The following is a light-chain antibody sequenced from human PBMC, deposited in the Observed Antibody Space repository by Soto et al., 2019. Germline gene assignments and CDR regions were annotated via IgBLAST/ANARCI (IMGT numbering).Light chain of an antibody. V-gene: IGKV3D-15*01. CDR2: GAS. CDR1: QSVIND. Sequence: EIVMTQSPATLSVSPGEKATLSCRASQSVINDLAWYQQKPCQAPRLLIFGASIRATDIPARFRGSGSGTEFTLTISSLQSEDFAVYYCQQYNNWPPWTFGQGTKVEIK. CDR3: QQYNNWPPWT. J-gene: IGKJ1*01.